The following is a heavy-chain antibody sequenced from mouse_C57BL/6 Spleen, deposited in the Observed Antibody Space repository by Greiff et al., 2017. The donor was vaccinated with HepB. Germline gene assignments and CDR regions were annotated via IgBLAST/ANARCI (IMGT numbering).Heavy chain of an antibody. V-gene: IGHV5-17*01. J-gene: IGHJ2*01. CDR1: GFTFSDYG. D-gene: IGHD1-1*01. CDR2: ISSGSSTI. Sequence: EVHLVESGGGLVKPGGSLKLSCAASGFTFSDYGMHWVRQAPEKGLEWVAYISSGSSTIYYADTVKGRFTISRDNAKNTLFLQMTSLRSEDTAMYYCARSEDYYGSSNYFDYWGQGTTLTVSS. CDR3: ARSEDYYGSSNYFDY.